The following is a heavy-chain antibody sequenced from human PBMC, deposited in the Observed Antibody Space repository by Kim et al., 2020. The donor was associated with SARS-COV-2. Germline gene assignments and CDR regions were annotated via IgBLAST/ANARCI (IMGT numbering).Heavy chain of an antibody. J-gene: IGHJ4*02. CDR3: AKVGGELLGAVGY. Sequence: YADSVKGRFTISRDNSKNTLYLQMNSLRAEDTAVYYCAKVGGELLGAVGYWGQGTLVTVSS. V-gene: IGHV3-23*01. D-gene: IGHD1-26*01.